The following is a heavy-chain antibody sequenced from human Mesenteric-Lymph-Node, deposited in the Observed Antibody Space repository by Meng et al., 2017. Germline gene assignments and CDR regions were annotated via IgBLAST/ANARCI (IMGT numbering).Heavy chain of an antibody. J-gene: IGHJ4*02. CDR3: ARHVYGDSYGF. Sequence: LPLQQSGPGLGNPSETLSLTCSVSGGSLDNSYYFWDWIRQPPGKGLEWIGSVRYSGTAYYNPSLTSRVTISVDTSKNQFSLNLSSLTAADTAVYYCARHVYGDSYGFWGQGTLVTVSS. V-gene: IGHV4-39*01. D-gene: IGHD4-17*01. CDR2: VRYSGTA. CDR1: GGSLDNSYYF.